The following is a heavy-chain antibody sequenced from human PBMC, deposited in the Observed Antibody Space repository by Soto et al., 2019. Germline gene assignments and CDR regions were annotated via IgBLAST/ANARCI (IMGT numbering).Heavy chain of an antibody. V-gene: IGHV3-23*01. CDR1: GFSFINYG. CDR3: AIGTFGRGWES. D-gene: IGHD3-16*01. Sequence: GGSLRLYCAASGFSFINYGLNWVRQAPGKGLEWVSGMSGSTGTTDYADSVKGRFTISRDNLKNTLYVQMNSLRGEDTAVYYCAIGTFGRGWESWGQGTLVTVSS. CDR2: MSGSTGTT. J-gene: IGHJ4*02.